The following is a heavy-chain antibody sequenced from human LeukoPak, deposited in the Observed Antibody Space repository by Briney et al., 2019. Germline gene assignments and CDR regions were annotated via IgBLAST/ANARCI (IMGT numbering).Heavy chain of an antibody. CDR2: INPNSGGT. CDR1: GYTFTGYY. V-gene: IGHV1-2*02. Sequence: ASVKVSCKASGYTFTGYYMHWVRRAPGQGLEWMGWINPNSGGTNYAQKFQGRVTMTRDTSISTAYMELSRLRSDDTAVYYCAKEVRGYSYGIDYWGQGTLVTVSS. D-gene: IGHD5-18*01. CDR3: AKEVRGYSYGIDY. J-gene: IGHJ4*02.